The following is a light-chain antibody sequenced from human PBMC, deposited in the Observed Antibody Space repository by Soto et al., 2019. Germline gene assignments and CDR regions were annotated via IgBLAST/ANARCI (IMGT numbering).Light chain of an antibody. CDR3: QQSYNIPRT. Sequence: DIQMTQPPSFLSASVGATVTITCRANQTITHYLNWYQQKPGRAPDLLIYDTSSLQSGVPSRFSGRGSGTEFTLTISSLQVADFATYYCQQSYNIPRTFGPGTKVEI. V-gene: IGKV1-39*01. CDR2: DTS. J-gene: IGKJ1*01. CDR1: QTITHY.